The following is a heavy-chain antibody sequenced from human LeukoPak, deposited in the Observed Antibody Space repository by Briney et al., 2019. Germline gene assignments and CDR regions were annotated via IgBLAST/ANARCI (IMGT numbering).Heavy chain of an antibody. CDR2: INPNSGGT. Sequence: GASVKVSCKASGYTFTGYYMHWVRQAPGQGLEWMGWINPNSGGTNYAQKFQGRVTMTRDTSISTAYMELSRLRSDDTAVYYCARSGPRDGYNRAIGYWGQGTPVTVSS. CDR1: GYTFTGYY. D-gene: IGHD5-24*01. J-gene: IGHJ4*02. CDR3: ARSGPRDGYNRAIGY. V-gene: IGHV1-2*02.